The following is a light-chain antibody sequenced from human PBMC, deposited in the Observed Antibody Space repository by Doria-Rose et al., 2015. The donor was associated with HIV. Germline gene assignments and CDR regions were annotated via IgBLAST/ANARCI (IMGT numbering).Light chain of an antibody. V-gene: IGKV3-20*01. CDR1: QRIKSSY. CDR3: QQYGASRGT. CDR2: DAS. J-gene: IGKJ5*01. Sequence: TQSPGTLSLSPGERATLSCRASQRIKSSYLAWYQQKPGQAPRLLIYDASTRATGIPDRFSGSGSGTDFTLTISRLEPEDVAVYYCQQYGASRGTFGQGTRLEIK.